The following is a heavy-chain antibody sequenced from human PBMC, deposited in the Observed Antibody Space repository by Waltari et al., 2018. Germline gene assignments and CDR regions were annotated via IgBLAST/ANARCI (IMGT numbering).Heavy chain of an antibody. CDR1: GGSLSSYY. V-gene: IGHV4-59*01. CDR3: ARGGTRGGYTIFGPVGAFDI. CDR2: IYYSGST. D-gene: IGHD3-3*01. J-gene: IGHJ3*02. Sequence: QVQLQESGPGLVKPSETLSLTCTVSGGSLSSYYWSWIRQPPGTGLEWIGYIYYSGSTNYNPSLKSRVTISVDTSKNQFSLKLSSVTAADTAVYYCARGGTRGGYTIFGPVGAFDIWGQGTMVTVSS.